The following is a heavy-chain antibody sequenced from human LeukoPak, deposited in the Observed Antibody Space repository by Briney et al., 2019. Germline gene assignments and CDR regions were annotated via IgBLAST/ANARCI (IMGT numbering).Heavy chain of an antibody. V-gene: IGHV3-21*01. D-gene: IGHD2-2*01. CDR3: ARGIVPAAFDF. CDR1: GFTFSDSS. J-gene: IGHJ4*02. Sequence: PGGSLRLSCAASGFTFSDSSMNWVRQAPGKGLEWVSSITSSSSYISYADSVKGRFTISRDNAKNSLYLHMSSLRVEDTAVYYCARGIVPAAFDFWGQGTLVTVSS. CDR2: ITSSSSYI.